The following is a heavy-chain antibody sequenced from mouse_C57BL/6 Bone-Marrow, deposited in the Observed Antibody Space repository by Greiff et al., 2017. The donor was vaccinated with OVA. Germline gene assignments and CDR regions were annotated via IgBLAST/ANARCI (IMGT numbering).Heavy chain of an antibody. V-gene: IGHV1-39*01. Sequence: EVQVVEPGPELVKPGASVKISCKASGYSFTDYNMNWVKQSNGQSLEWIGVINPNYGTTSYNQKFKGKATLTVDQSSSTAYMQLNSLTSEDSAVYYGARSVFLRWYVDVWGTGTTVTVSS. J-gene: IGHJ1*03. CDR2: INPNYGTT. D-gene: IGHD1-1*01. CDR3: ARSVFLRWYVDV. CDR1: GYSFTDYN.